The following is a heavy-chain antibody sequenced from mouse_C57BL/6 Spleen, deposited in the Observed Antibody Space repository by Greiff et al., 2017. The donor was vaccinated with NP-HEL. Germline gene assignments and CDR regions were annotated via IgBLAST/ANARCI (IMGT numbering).Heavy chain of an antibody. J-gene: IGHJ4*01. V-gene: IGHV1-69*01. D-gene: IGHD2-1*01. CDR1: DYTFTSYW. Sequence: QVHVKQPGAELVMPGASVKLSCKASDYTFTSYWMHWVKQRPGQGLEWIGEIDPSDSYTNYNQKFKGKSTLTVDKSSSTAYMQLSSLTSEDSAVYYGARVYGNYGGGAMDYWGQGTSVTVSS. CDR3: ARVYGNYGGGAMDY. CDR2: IDPSDSYT.